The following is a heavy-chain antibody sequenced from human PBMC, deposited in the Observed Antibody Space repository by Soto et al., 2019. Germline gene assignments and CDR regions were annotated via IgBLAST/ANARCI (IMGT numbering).Heavy chain of an antibody. Sequence: EVQLVESGGDLVQPGESLRLSCAASGFTFSNYWMSWVRQAPGKGLEWVANLDEDGSQRYYVESVKGRFTISRDNAKNSLFLQMNSLSAEDTAVYYCARAGRGFSFGSLYYFDFWGQGTPVTVSS. J-gene: IGHJ4*02. CDR1: GFTFSNYW. CDR2: LDEDGSQR. CDR3: ARAGRGFSFGSLYYFDF. V-gene: IGHV3-7*05. D-gene: IGHD5-18*01.